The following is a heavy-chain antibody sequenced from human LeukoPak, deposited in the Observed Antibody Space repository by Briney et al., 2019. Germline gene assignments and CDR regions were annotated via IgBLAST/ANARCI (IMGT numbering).Heavy chain of an antibody. J-gene: IGHJ4*02. V-gene: IGHV1-18*01. CDR1: GYTFTSYG. CDR3: ARGGGTMVRGVIIKRYFDY. Sequence: GASVKVSCKASGYTFTSYGISWVRQAPGQGLEWMGWISAYNGNTNYAQKLQGRVTMTTDTSTSTAYMELRSLRSDDTAVYYCARGGGTMVRGVIIKRYFDYWGQGTLVTVSS. D-gene: IGHD3-10*01. CDR2: ISAYNGNT.